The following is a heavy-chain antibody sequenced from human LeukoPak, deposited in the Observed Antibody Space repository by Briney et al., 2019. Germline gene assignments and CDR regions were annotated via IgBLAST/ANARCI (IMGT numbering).Heavy chain of an antibody. CDR2: ISYDGSNK. D-gene: IGHD6-13*01. V-gene: IGHV3-30-3*02. Sequence: GGSLRLSCAASGFTFSSYAMHWVRQAPGKGLEWVAVISYDGSNKYYADSVKGRFAISRDNSKNTLYLQMNSLRAEDTAVYYCAKIVGYSSLWGQGTLVTVSS. J-gene: IGHJ4*02. CDR3: AKIVGYSSL. CDR1: GFTFSSYA.